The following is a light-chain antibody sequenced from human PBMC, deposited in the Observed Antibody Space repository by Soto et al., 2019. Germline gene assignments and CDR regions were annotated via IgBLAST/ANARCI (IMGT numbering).Light chain of an antibody. CDR2: GAS. V-gene: IGKV3-15*01. J-gene: IGKJ1*01. CDR1: QSVTSN. CDR3: QQYNNWPPT. Sequence: EIAMTQSPATLSVTPGERDTLSCRASQSVTSNLAWYQQKPGHAPRLLIYGASTRATGIPARFSGSGSGTEFTLTISSLQSEDFAVYCCQQYNNWPPTFGQGTRWIS.